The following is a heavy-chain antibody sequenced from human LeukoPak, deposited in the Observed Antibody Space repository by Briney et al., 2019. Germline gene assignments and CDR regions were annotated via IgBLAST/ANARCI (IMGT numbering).Heavy chain of an antibody. V-gene: IGHV3-66*02. D-gene: IGHD6-13*01. CDR2: IYSGGLT. CDR1: GVIVSRNF. J-gene: IGHJ3*01. CDR3: ARSQGIADAFDV. Sequence: GGSLRLSCAATGVIVSRNFINWVRQAPGKGLEWVSVIYSGGLTYYADSVKGRFTISRDISKNTVYLQMNSLRGEDTAVFYCARSQGIADAFDVWGQGTMVIVSS.